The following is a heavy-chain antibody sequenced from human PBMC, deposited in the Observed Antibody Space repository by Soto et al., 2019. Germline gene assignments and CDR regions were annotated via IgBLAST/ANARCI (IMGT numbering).Heavy chain of an antibody. CDR1: GFTFSSYS. J-gene: IGHJ4*02. V-gene: IGHV3-23*01. Sequence: EVQLLESGGGLVQPGGSLRLSCAASGFTFSSYSMSWVRQAPGKGLEWVSGFRSSGDGGTTYYADSVKGRFTISRDNSKNTLFLQMNSLRAEDTAIYYRAKKVNSGPGSQYFDYWGQGTLVTVSS. D-gene: IGHD3-10*01. CDR2: FRSSGDGGTT. CDR3: AKKVNSGPGSQYFDY.